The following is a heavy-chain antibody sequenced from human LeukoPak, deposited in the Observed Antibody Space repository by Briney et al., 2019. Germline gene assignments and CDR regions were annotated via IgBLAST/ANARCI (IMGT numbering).Heavy chain of an antibody. CDR3: AKMGPP. Sequence: PGGSLRLSCAASGFTFSSYGMHWVRQAPGKGLEWVAVISYDGSNKYYADSVKGRFTISRDNSKNTLYLQMNSLRAEDTAVYYCAKMGPPWGQGTLVTVSS. CDR1: GFTFSSYG. J-gene: IGHJ5*02. V-gene: IGHV3-30*18. CDR2: ISYDGSNK.